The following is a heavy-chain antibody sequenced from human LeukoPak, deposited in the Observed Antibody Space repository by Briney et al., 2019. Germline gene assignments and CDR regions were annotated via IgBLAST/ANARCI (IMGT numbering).Heavy chain of an antibody. CDR1: GGSISSYY. CDR2: IYYSGST. V-gene: IGHV4-59*12. J-gene: IGHJ4*02. Sequence: PSETLSLTCTVSGGSISSYYWSWIRQPPGKGLEWIGYIYYSGSTNYNPSLKSRVTISVDTSKNQFSLKLSSVTAADTAVYYCARVNYGSGSYQDYWGQGTLVTVSS. CDR3: ARVNYGSGSYQDY. D-gene: IGHD3-10*01.